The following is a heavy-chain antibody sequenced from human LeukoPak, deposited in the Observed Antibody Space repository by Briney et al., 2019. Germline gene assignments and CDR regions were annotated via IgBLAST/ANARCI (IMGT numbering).Heavy chain of an antibody. Sequence: PGGSLRLSCSASGFTFSSFAICSVRQAPGKGLEYVSGISSDGGRTNYADSVKARFTISRDNSKVTLYLQMTSLRPEDTAIYYCVKDPSGNYFYFDYWGQGTLVTVSS. J-gene: IGHJ4*02. CDR2: ISSDGGRT. D-gene: IGHD1-26*01. CDR3: VKDPSGNYFYFDY. CDR1: GFTFSSFA. V-gene: IGHV3-64D*09.